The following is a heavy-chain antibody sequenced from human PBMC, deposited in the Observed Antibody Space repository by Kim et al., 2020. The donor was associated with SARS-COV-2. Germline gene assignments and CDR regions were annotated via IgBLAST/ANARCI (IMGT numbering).Heavy chain of an antibody. D-gene: IGHD5-12*01. J-gene: IGHJ4*02. Sequence: SVKGRFTISRDNSKTPLYLQMNALRDEDTAVYYCARGGYTGYDPLDYWGQGTLVTVSS. V-gene: IGHV3-66*01. CDR3: ARGGYTGYDPLDY.